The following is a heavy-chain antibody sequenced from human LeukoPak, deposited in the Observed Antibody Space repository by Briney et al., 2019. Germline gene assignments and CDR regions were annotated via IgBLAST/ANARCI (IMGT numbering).Heavy chain of an antibody. CDR1: GVSISSSSYY. CDR2: IYYSGST. J-gene: IGHJ4*02. CDR3: ARRWYSSTVDY. D-gene: IGHD6-13*01. V-gene: IGHV4-39*01. Sequence: SETLSLTCTVSGVSISSSSYYWGWIRQPPGKGLEWIGSIYYSGSTYYNPSLKSRVTISVDTSKNQFSLKLSSVTAADTAVYYCARRWYSSTVDYWGQGTLVTVSS.